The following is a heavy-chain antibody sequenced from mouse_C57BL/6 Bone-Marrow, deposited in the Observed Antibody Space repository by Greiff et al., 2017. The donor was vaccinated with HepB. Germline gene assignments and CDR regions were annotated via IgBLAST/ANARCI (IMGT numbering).Heavy chain of an antibody. CDR2: INPNNGGT. Sequence: EVQLQQSGPELVKPGASVKIPCKASGYTFTDYNMDWVKQSHGKSLEWIGDINPNNGGTIYNQKFKGKATLTVDKSSSTAYMELRSLTSEDTAVYYCARLFGTWAWFAYWGQGTLVTVSA. D-gene: IGHD4-1*01. CDR1: GYTFTDYN. V-gene: IGHV1-18*01. CDR3: ARLFGTWAWFAY. J-gene: IGHJ3*01.